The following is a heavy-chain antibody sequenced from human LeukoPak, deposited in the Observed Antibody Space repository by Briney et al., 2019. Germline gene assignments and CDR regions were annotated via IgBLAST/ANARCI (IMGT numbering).Heavy chain of an antibody. CDR2: ISSSSGYI. Sequence: GGSLRLSSAASGFTFSSYSMNWVRQAPGKGLEWVSSISSSSGYIYYADSVKGRFTISRDNAKKSLYLQMNSLRAEDTAVYYCAREENYKVDYWGQGTLVTVSS. CDR3: AREENYKVDY. J-gene: IGHJ4*02. D-gene: IGHD1-7*01. V-gene: IGHV3-21*01. CDR1: GFTFSSYS.